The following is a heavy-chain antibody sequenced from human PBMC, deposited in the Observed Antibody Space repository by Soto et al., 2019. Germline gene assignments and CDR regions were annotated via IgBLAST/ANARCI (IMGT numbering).Heavy chain of an antibody. D-gene: IGHD6-13*01. Sequence: QVQLQESGPGLVKPSQTLSLTCTVSGGSISSGGYYWSWIRQHPGKGLEWIGYIYYSGSTYYNPSLKSRVTIXEDXAXIQFSLKLSSVTAADTAVYYCARALAAAGTTTPFDYWGQGTLVTVSS. V-gene: IGHV4-31*03. CDR3: ARALAAAGTTTPFDY. CDR1: GGSISSGGYY. CDR2: IYYSGST. J-gene: IGHJ4*02.